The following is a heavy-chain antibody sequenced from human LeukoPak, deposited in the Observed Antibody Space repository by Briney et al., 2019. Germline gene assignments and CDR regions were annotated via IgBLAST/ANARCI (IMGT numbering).Heavy chain of an antibody. CDR1: GFNFNTYS. CDR3: ARDPRWYFDL. V-gene: IGHV3-48*04. CDR2: ISSSSSTI. Sequence: GGSLRLSCAVSGFNFNTYSMNWVRQAPGKGLEWVSYISSSSSTIYYADSVKGRFTISRDNAKNSLYLQMNSLRAEDTAVYYCARDPRWYFDLWGRGTLVTVSS. J-gene: IGHJ2*01.